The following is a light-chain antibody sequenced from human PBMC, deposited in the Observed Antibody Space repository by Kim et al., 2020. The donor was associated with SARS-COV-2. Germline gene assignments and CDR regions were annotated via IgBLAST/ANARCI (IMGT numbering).Light chain of an antibody. Sequence: QSALTQPASVSGSPGQSITISCTGTSSDVGGFNSVSWYQQHPGKAPKLMIYDVYYRPSGVSNRFSGSKSGNTASLTISGLQAEDEADYYCNSYSSISTLWVFGGGTKLTVL. CDR2: DVY. CDR3: NSYSSISTLWV. J-gene: IGLJ3*02. V-gene: IGLV2-14*03. CDR1: SSDVGGFNS.